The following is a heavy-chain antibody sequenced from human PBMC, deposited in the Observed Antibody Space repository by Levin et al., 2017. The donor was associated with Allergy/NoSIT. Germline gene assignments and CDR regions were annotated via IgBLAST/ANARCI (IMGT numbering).Heavy chain of an antibody. CDR1: GFTFSDYY. V-gene: IGHV3-11*05. D-gene: IGHD2-15*01. CDR2: ISSSSSYT. CDR3: ARASAHCSGGSCYSGDRYASNFDY. J-gene: IGHJ4*02. Sequence: GGSLRLSCAASGFTFSDYYMSWIRQAPGKGLEWVSYISSSSSYTNYADSVKGRFTISRDNAKNSLYLQMNSLRAEDTAVYYCARASAHCSGGSCYSGDRYASNFDYWGQGTLVTVSS.